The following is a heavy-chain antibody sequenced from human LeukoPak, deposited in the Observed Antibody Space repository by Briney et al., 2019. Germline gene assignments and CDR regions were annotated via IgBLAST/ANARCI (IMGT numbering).Heavy chain of an antibody. D-gene: IGHD5-18*01. Sequence: HPGGSLRLSCAASGFTFSSYAMSWVRQAPGKGLEWVSAISGSGGSTYYADSVKGRFTISRDNSKNTLYLQMNSLRAEDTAVYYCARGDTAMVPYFDYWGQGTLVTVSS. V-gene: IGHV3-23*01. J-gene: IGHJ4*02. CDR2: ISGSGGST. CDR3: ARGDTAMVPYFDY. CDR1: GFTFSSYA.